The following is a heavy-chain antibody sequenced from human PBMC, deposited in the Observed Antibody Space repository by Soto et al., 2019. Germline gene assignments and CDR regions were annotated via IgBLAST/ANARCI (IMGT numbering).Heavy chain of an antibody. CDR2: IYYSGST. CDR3: TRGSNSEDY. J-gene: IGHJ4*02. D-gene: IGHD6-13*01. Sequence: QVQLQESGPGLVKASETLSLTCTVSGGSISSYYWSWVRQPPGKGLEWIGYIYYSGSTNYNPSLKSRVTMLVDTSKNQFSLKLTSVTPADTAVYYCTRGSNSEDYWGQGTLVTVSS. V-gene: IGHV4-59*01. CDR1: GGSISSYY.